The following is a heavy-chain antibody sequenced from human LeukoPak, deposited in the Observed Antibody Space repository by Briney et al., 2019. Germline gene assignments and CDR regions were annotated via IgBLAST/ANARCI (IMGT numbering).Heavy chain of an antibody. V-gene: IGHV1-18*01. CDR1: GYTFTGYG. J-gene: IGHJ3*02. CDR2: IGAWNGNT. D-gene: IGHD1-26*01. Sequence: RASVKVSCKASGYTFTGYGISWVRQAPGQGLEWMGWIGAWNGNTNYAQKLQGRVTMTTDTSTSTAYMELRSLRSDDSAVYYCARHCRVGTARKDDAFDIWGQGTTVTVSS. CDR3: ARHCRVGTARKDDAFDI.